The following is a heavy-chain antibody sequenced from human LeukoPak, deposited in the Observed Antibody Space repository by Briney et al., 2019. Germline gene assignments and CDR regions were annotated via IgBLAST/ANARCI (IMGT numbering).Heavy chain of an antibody. Sequence: GGSLRLSCAASGFTFSSYSMSRVRQAPGKGLEWVSAISGSGGSTYYADSVKGRFTISRDNAKNTLYLQMNSLRAEDPAVYYCAKEDRSGGSCDYWGQGTLVTVSS. CDR1: GFTFSSYS. J-gene: IGHJ4*02. CDR2: ISGSGGST. CDR3: AKEDRSGGSCDY. D-gene: IGHD2-15*01. V-gene: IGHV3-23*01.